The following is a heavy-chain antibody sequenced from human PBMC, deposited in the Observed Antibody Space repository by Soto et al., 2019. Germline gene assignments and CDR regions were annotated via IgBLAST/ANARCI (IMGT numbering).Heavy chain of an antibody. CDR3: ARADYEILTGSYAMDV. CDR2: VSTSGAT. D-gene: IGHD3-9*01. CDR1: DDFISSYY. V-gene: IGHV4-4*07. Sequence: QVQLQESGPRLVKPSETLSLTCTVSDDFISSYYWNWIRQPAGKGLAWIGRVSTSGATNYNPPLESRVTMSVATSKKQFSLKLTSVTAADTAVYFCARADYEILTGSYAMDVWGQGTTVTVSS. J-gene: IGHJ6*02.